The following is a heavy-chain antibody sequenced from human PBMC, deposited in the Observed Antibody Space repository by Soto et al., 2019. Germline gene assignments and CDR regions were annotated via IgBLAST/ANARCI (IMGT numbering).Heavy chain of an antibody. CDR1: GGSISRSGYY. J-gene: IGHJ4*02. CDR2: IHYSGST. V-gene: IGHV4-39*01. D-gene: IGHD3-22*01. CDR3: ARDSIGHNHFDS. Sequence: QLQLHESGPGLVKPSETLSLTCTVSGGSISRSGYYWGWIRQPPGKGVEWIGSIHYSGSTYYNPSLKSRVTMSVDTSNNQFSLKLSSVTAADTALYYCARDSIGHNHFDSWGQGTLVTVSS.